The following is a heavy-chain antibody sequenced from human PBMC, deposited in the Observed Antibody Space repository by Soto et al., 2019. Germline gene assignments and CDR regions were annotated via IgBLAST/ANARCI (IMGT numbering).Heavy chain of an antibody. Sequence: SETLSLTCTVSGGSISSYYWSWIRQPPGKGLEWIGYIYYSGSTNYNPSLKSRVTISVDTSKNQFSLKLSSVTAADTAVYYCARHPMGATFDYWGQGTLVTVSS. D-gene: IGHD1-26*01. CDR1: GGSISSYY. CDR2: IYYSGST. J-gene: IGHJ4*02. CDR3: ARHPMGATFDY. V-gene: IGHV4-59*01.